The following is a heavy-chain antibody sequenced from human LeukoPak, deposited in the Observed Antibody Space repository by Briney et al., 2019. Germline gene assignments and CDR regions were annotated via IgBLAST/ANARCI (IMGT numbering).Heavy chain of an antibody. CDR2: IRHDGSTK. CDR3: ARSVPYGTTWYGRSDC. D-gene: IGHD6-13*01. CDR1: GFPFYSYW. Sequence: GGSLRLSCTASGFPFYSYWMTWVRQPPGKGLEWVANIRHDGSTKYYVDSVKGRFTISRDNAMNSLYLQMDSLRVEDTAIYYCARSVPYGTTWYGRSDCWGQGTQVTVSS. J-gene: IGHJ4*02. V-gene: IGHV3-7*03.